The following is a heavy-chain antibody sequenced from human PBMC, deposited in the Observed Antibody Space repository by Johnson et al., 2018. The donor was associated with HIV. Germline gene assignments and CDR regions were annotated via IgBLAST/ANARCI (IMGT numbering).Heavy chain of an antibody. V-gene: IGHV3-11*01. CDR2: ITSSGTS. J-gene: IGHJ3*02. CDR1: GFSFSDYY. CDR3: ARDLTYYNFWSGYWGDAFDI. D-gene: IGHD3-3*01. Sequence: QVQLVESGGGLIQPGGSLRLSCAASGFSFSDYYMTWIRQAPGKGLEWVSYITSSGTSYCADSVKGRFTISRDNSKNTLYLQMNSLSTEDTAVYYCARDLTYYNFWSGYWGDAFDIWGQGTMVTFSS.